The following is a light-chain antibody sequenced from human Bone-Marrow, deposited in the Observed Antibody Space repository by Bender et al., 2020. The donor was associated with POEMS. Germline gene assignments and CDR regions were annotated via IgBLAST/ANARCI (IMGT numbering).Light chain of an antibody. CDR1: SSDIGSYDL. Sequence: QSALTQPASVSGSPGQSITISCTGTSSDIGSYDLVSWYQQNPGKAPKLMIYDASKRPSGVSNRFSGSKYDNTASLTISRLQADDEADYYCCSYAGSNKWVFGGGTKLTVL. V-gene: IGLV2-23*01. CDR2: DAS. J-gene: IGLJ3*02. CDR3: CSYAGSNKWV.